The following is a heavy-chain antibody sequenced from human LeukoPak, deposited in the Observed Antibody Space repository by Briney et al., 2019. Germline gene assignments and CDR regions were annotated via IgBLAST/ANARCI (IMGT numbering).Heavy chain of an antibody. D-gene: IGHD2-21*02. CDR1: GASFTSNY. J-gene: IGHJ4*02. CDR2: IYYSGTT. CDR3: ARLDCGGDCYVDY. V-gene: IGHV4-59*08. Sequence: SETLSLTCTVSGASFTSNYWSWIRQPPGKGLEWIGYIYYSGTTTYNPSLERRVTMSVDMSKTQFSLRLNSVTATDTAVYYCARLDCGGDCYVDYWGQGTLVTVSA.